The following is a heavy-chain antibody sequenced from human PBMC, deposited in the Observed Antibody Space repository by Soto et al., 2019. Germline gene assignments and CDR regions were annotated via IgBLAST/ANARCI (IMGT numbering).Heavy chain of an antibody. Sequence: KASETLSLTCDVSGDSMRSSRLYWGWFRRPPGKGLEWIATVFYTGSSYYNSSLQSRATISVDTSKNRISLDLRSVTAADTAIYYCARHGHVRERPFYYYGMDVWGQGTTVTVSS. D-gene: IGHD1-1*01. J-gene: IGHJ6*02. V-gene: IGHV4-39*01. CDR3: ARHGHVRERPFYYYGMDV. CDR2: VFYTGSS. CDR1: GDSMRSSRLY.